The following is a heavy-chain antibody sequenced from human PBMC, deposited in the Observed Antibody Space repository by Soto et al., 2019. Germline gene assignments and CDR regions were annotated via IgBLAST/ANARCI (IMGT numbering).Heavy chain of an antibody. V-gene: IGHV2-5*02. J-gene: IGHJ5*02. D-gene: IGHD2-15*01. CDR3: AHSSCSGGSCYGGWFDP. Sequence: QITLKESGPTLVKPTQTLTLTCTFSGFSLSTSGVGVGWIRQPPGKALEWLALIYWDDDKRYSPSLKSRLTIPXDXSXNXMVLTMTNMDPVDTATYYCAHSSCSGGSCYGGWFDPWGQGTLVTVSS. CDR1: GFSLSTSGVG. CDR2: IYWDDDK.